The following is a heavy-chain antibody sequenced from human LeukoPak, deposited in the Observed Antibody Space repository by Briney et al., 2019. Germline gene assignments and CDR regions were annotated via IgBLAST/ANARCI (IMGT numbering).Heavy chain of an antibody. Sequence: GGSLRPSGAALGSTFTSYAMSWVRQVPGKVLEWVASISGGGSSTFYQDSVKGRFTISRDNSKNTVYLQMNSLRAEGTAVYYCAKDQLLAADANSDYGYQGNVVLVSS. D-gene: IGHD6-13*01. V-gene: IGHV3-23*01. CDR3: AKDQLLAADANSDY. CDR1: GSTFTSYA. CDR2: ISGGGSST. J-gene: IGHJ4*02.